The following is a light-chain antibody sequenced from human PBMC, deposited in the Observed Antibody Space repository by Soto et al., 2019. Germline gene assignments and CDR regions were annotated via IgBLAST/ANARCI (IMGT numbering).Light chain of an antibody. CDR1: SNDVGGYNF. CDR3: TSFTVSGTVL. Sequence: QSALTQPASVSGSPGQSITISCTGTSNDVGGYNFVSWYQQYPGKAPKLIIFGVDNRPSGVSYRFSGSKSGNTASLTISGLQSEDEAYYSCTSFTVSGTVLFGGGTQLTVL. CDR2: GVD. J-gene: IGLJ3*02. V-gene: IGLV2-14*01.